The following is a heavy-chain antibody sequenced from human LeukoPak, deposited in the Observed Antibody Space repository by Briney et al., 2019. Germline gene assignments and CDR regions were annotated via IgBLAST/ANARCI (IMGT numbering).Heavy chain of an antibody. CDR3: ARHRCSGGSCYPMNWFDP. V-gene: IGHV4-34*01. Sequence: SETLSLTCAVYGGSFSGYYWSWIRQPPGKGLEWIGEINHSGSTNYNPSLKSRVTISVDKSKNQFSLKLSSVTAADTAVYYCARHRCSGGSCYPMNWFDPWGQGTLVTVSS. CDR1: GGSFSGYY. J-gene: IGHJ5*02. CDR2: INHSGST. D-gene: IGHD2-15*01.